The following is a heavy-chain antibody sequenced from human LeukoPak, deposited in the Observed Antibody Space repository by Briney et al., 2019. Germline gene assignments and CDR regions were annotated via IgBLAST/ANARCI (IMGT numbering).Heavy chain of an antibody. Sequence: GSLRLSCAASGFTFRNHEINWVRQAPGKALEWVSYISGRGDRTEYADSVKGRFSISRDNVKNSVNVLMNNLRAEDTAVYYCARVEATYNNIRGDAFDIWGQGTMVTVSS. CDR1: GFTFRNHE. CDR2: ISGRGDRT. CDR3: ARVEATYNNIRGDAFDI. J-gene: IGHJ3*02. D-gene: IGHD1-1*01. V-gene: IGHV3-48*03.